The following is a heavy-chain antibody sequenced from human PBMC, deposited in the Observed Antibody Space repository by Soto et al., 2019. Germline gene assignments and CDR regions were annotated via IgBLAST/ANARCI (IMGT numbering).Heavy chain of an antibody. CDR1: GFTFSSYA. V-gene: IGHV3-30-3*01. Sequence: GGSLRLSCAASGFTFSSYAMHWVRQAPGKGLEWVAVISYDGSNKYYADSVKGRFTISRDNSKNTLYLQMNSLRAEDTAVYYCARAPGSGYYQYYFDYWGQGTLVTVPQ. D-gene: IGHD3-22*01. CDR2: ISYDGSNK. J-gene: IGHJ4*02. CDR3: ARAPGSGYYQYYFDY.